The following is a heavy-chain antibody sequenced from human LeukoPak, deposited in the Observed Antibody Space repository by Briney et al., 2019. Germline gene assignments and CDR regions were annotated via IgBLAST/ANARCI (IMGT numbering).Heavy chain of an antibody. J-gene: IGHJ5*02. CDR1: VGSISSYY. CDR3: ARGREWSTNWFDP. D-gene: IGHD3-3*01. CDR2: IYYSGST. Sequence: SETLSLTCTVSVGSISSYYWSWIRQPPGKGLEWIRYIYYSGSTNYNPSLKSRVTISVDTSKNQFSLKLSSVTAADTAVYYCARGREWSTNWFDPWGQGTLVTVSS. V-gene: IGHV4-59*01.